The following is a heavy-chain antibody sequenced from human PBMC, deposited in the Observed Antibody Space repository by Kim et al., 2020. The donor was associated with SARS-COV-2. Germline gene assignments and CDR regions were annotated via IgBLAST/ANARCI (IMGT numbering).Heavy chain of an antibody. V-gene: IGHV3-33*01. J-gene: IGHJ5*02. CDR3: ARDGATHYYGFWGWFDP. Sequence: GGSLRLSCAASGFTFSSYVMHWVRQAPGKGLEWVAVIWYDGSNEYYADSVKGRFTISRDNSKNTLYLQMNSLRAEDTAVYYCARDGATHYYGFWGWFDPWGQGTLVTVSS. CDR2: IWYDGSNE. CDR1: GFTFSSYV. D-gene: IGHD3-10*01.